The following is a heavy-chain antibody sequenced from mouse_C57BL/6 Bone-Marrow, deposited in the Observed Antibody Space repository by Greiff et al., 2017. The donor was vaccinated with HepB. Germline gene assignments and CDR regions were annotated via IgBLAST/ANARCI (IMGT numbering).Heavy chain of an antibody. CDR3: AREKDGNYY. Sequence: VQLQQSGPELVKPGASVKISCKASGYAFSSSWMNWVKQRPGKGLEWIGRIYPGDGDTNYNGKFKGKATLTADKSSSTAYMQLSSLTSEDSAVYFCAREKDGNYYWGQGTTLTVSS. CDR1: GYAFSSSW. J-gene: IGHJ2*01. V-gene: IGHV1-82*01. CDR2: IYPGDGDT. D-gene: IGHD2-1*01.